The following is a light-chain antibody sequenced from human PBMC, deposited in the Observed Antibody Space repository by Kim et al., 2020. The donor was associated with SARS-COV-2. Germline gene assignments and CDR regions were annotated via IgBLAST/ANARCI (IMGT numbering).Light chain of an antibody. V-gene: IGLV1-44*01. CDR2: SND. CDR1: SSNIGSNP. Sequence: GQRVTMSCSGSSSNIGSNPVNWYQQLPGTAPKLLMYSNDQRPSGVPDRFSGSKSGTSASLAISGLQSEDEADYYCAAWDATLNGPLFGGGTQLTVL. CDR3: AAWDATLNGPL. J-gene: IGLJ3*02.